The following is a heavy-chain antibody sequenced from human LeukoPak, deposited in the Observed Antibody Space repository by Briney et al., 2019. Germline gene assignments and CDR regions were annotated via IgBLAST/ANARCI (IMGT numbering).Heavy chain of an antibody. CDR2: MNPNSGNT. CDR1: GYTFTSYD. D-gene: IGHD6-13*01. J-gene: IGHJ5*02. Sequence: ASVKVSCKASGYTFTSYDVNWVRQATGQGLEWMGWMNPNSGNTGYAQKFQGRVTMTRNTSISTAYMELSSLRSEDTAVYYCARSPIAAAGIMFDPWGQGPLVTVSS. V-gene: IGHV1-8*01. CDR3: ARSPIAAAGIMFDP.